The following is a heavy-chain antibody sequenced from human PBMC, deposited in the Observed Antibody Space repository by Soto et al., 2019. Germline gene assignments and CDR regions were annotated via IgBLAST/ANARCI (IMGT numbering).Heavy chain of an antibody. V-gene: IGHV3-33*01. Sequence: QVQLVESGGGVVQPGRSLRLSCAASGFTFSSYGMHWVRQAPGKGLEWVAVIWYDGSNKYYADSVKGRFTISRDNSKNPLYLKMNSLRAEDTAVYYCARGQWYRFDYWGQGTLVTVSS. D-gene: IGHD6-19*01. CDR3: ARGQWYRFDY. J-gene: IGHJ4*02. CDR1: GFTFSSYG. CDR2: IWYDGSNK.